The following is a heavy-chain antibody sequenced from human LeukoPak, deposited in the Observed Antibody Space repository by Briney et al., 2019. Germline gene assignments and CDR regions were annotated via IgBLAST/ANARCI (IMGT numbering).Heavy chain of an antibody. D-gene: IGHD1-26*01. Sequence: GGSLRLSCEGSGFSFSGHWMHWVRQAPGKGLVWVSRINEDGSTTNYADSVKGRSTIFRDNAKNTLYLQMNSLRAEDTAVYYCVRDLGGRSGHWGQGTLVTVSS. CDR1: GFSFSGHW. V-gene: IGHV3-74*01. J-gene: IGHJ4*02. CDR3: VRDLGGRSGH. CDR2: INEDGSTT.